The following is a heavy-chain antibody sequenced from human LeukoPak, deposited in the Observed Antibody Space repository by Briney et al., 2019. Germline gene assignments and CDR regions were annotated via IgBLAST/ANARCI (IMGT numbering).Heavy chain of an antibody. J-gene: IGHJ3*01. Sequence: SQTLSLTCVISGDSVASNSTACNWIRQSPSRGLEWLGRTYHRSKWYNDYAVSVKSRIIINPDTSKNQFSLQLNSVTPEDTAVYYCARGGQGDGYSADEAFDVWGQGTMVTVS. CDR2: TYHRSKWYN. V-gene: IGHV6-1*01. D-gene: IGHD5-24*01. CDR3: ARGGQGDGYSADEAFDV. CDR1: GDSVASNSTA.